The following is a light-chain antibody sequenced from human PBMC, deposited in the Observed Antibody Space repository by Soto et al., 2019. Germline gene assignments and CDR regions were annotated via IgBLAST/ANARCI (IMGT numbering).Light chain of an antibody. CDR1: SSDVGGYNY. V-gene: IGLV2-14*01. J-gene: IGLJ1*01. Sequence: QSALTQPASLSGSPGQSITISCTGTSSDVGGYNYVSWYQQHPGKAPKLMIYDVSNRPSGVSNRFSGSKSGNTASLTISGLQAEDEADYYCSSYTSSSTRVFRTGTKVTVL. CDR2: DVS. CDR3: SSYTSSSTRV.